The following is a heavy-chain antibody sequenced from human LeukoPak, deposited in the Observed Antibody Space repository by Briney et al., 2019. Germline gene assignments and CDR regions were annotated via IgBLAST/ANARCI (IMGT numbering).Heavy chain of an antibody. J-gene: IGHJ6*02. CDR2: ISAYNGNT. Sequence: ASVKVSCKASGYTFTSYGISWVRQAPGQGLEWMGWISAYNGNTNYAQKLQGRVTMTTDTSTSTAYMELRSLRSDDTAVYYCARDDLGGTAYYDFWSGNYYYYGMDVWGQGTTVTVSS. CDR1: GYTFTSYG. CDR3: ARDDLGGTAYYDFWSGNYYYYGMDV. V-gene: IGHV1-18*01. D-gene: IGHD3-3*01.